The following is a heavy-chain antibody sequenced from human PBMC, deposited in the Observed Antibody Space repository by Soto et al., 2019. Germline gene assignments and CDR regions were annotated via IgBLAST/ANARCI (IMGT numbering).Heavy chain of an antibody. CDR3: ARRSYGMDV. V-gene: IGHV4-39*01. CDR1: GGSISSSSYY. Sequence: TLSLTCTVSGGSISSSSYYWRWIRPPPGKGLEWIGSIYYSGSTYYIPSLKSRVTISVDTSKNQFSLKLSAVTAADTAVYYCARRSYGMDVWGEGTTVTVSS. CDR2: IYYSGST. J-gene: IGHJ6*04.